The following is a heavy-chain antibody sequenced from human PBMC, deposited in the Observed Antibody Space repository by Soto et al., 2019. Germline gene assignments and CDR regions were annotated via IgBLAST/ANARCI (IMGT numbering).Heavy chain of an antibody. J-gene: IGHJ6*02. V-gene: IGHV4-59*08. CDR2: FCYTGST. CDR1: GGSIIGRC. D-gene: IGHD2-21*02. CDR3: ASCSSGWYGAYCGGDPPGGMDV. Sequence: TVSGGSIIGRCWSWVRQSPGKGLEWIGYFCYTGSTNYNPSLKSRVTISVDRSKTQCSLKLSSVTAADTAVYYCASCSSGWYGAYCGGDPPGGMDVWGQGTTVTVSS.